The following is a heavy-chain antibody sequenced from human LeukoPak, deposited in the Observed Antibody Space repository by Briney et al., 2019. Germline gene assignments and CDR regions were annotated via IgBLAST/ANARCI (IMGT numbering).Heavy chain of an antibody. Sequence: PEVSLRLSCAASGXTFGSHYMSWVRQAPGKGPEWVANIKRDGSEKYYVDSVKGRFTISRDNAKNSLFLQMNSLRVEDTAVYYCTRDSQGSGTYSVDYWGQGTLVTVSS. J-gene: IGHJ4*02. CDR2: IKRDGSEK. V-gene: IGHV3-7*05. CDR1: GXTFGSHY. D-gene: IGHD3-10*01. CDR3: TRDSQGSGTYSVDY.